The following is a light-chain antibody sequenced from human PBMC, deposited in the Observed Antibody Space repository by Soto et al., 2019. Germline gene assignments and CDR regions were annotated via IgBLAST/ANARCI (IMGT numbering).Light chain of an antibody. CDR1: SSDVGGYNY. Sequence: QSVLTQPASVSGSPGQSITISCTGTSSDVGGYNYVSWYQQHPGKAPKLMIYDVSNRPSGVSNRFSGSKSGHTASLTISGLQAEDEADYYCSSYISSFLFGGGTKLTVL. J-gene: IGLJ2*01. CDR3: SSYISSFL. CDR2: DVS. V-gene: IGLV2-14*01.